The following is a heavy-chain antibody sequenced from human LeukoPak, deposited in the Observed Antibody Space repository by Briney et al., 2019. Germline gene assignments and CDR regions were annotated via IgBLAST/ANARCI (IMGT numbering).Heavy chain of an antibody. J-gene: IGHJ6*02. D-gene: IGHD3-10*01. Sequence: ASVKVSCKASGYTFTSYAMNWVRQAPGQGLEWMGWINTNTGNPTYAQGFTGRFVFSLDTSVSTAYLQVSSLKAEDTAVYYCAREGWFGEFDDYYYYYGMDVWGQGTTVTVSS. CDR3: AREGWFGEFDDYYYYYGMDV. CDR2: INTNTGNP. V-gene: IGHV7-4-1*02. CDR1: GYTFTSYA.